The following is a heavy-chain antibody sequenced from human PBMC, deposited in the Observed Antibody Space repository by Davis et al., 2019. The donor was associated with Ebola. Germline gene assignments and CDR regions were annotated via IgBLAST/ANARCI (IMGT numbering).Heavy chain of an antibody. Sequence: PGGSLRLSCAASGFTFRSYAMHWVRQAPGKGLEWVAVISYDGSNKYYADSVKGRFTISRDNSKNTLYLQMNGLRVEDTAIYYCAKDTSNIWFDIWGQGTLVTVSS. CDR2: ISYDGSNK. CDR1: GFTFRSYA. J-gene: IGHJ3*02. V-gene: IGHV3-30*04. D-gene: IGHD1-26*01. CDR3: AKDTSNIWFDI.